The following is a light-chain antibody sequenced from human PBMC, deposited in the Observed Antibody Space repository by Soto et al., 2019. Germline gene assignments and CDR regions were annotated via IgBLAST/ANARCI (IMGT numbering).Light chain of an antibody. V-gene: IGLV2-18*02. CDR2: EVS. J-gene: IGLJ1*01. CDR3: SSYTSSSTYV. CDR1: SSDVGSYNR. Sequence: QSVLTQPPSVSGSPGQSVTISCTGTSSDVGSYNRVSWYQQSPGTAPELMIYEVSNRPSGVPDRFSGSKSGNTASLTISGLQAEDEADYYCSSYTSSSTYVFGTGTEVTVL.